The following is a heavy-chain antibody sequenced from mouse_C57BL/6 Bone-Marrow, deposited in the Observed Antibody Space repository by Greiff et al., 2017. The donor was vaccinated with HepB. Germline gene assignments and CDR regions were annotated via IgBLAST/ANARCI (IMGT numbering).Heavy chain of an antibody. Sequence: VQLKESGTVLARPGASVKMSCKTSGYTFTSYWMHWVKQRPGQGLEWIGAIYPGNSDTSYNQKFKGKDKLTAVTSASTAYMELSSLTNEDSAVYYCTIYYSKSYWGQGTTLTVSA. CDR2: IYPGNSDT. D-gene: IGHD2-5*01. J-gene: IGHJ2*01. CDR3: TIYYSKSY. V-gene: IGHV1-5*01. CDR1: GYTFTSYW.